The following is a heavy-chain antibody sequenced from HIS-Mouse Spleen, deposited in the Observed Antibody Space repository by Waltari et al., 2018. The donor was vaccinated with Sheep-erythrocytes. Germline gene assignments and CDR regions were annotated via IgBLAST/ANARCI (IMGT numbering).Heavy chain of an antibody. D-gene: IGHD6-19*01. Sequence: QVQLVESGGGVVQPGRSLRLSCAASGFTFSSYAMHWVRQAPGKGLEWVAVISYDGSNKYYADSVKGRFTISRDNSKNTLYLQMNSLRAEDTAVYYCARGRYSSGWYVFDYWGQGTLVTVSS. J-gene: IGHJ4*02. CDR2: ISYDGSNK. V-gene: IGHV3-30-3*01. CDR3: ARGRYSSGWYVFDY. CDR1: GFTFSSYA.